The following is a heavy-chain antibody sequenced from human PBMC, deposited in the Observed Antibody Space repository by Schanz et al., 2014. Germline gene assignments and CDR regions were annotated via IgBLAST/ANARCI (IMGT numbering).Heavy chain of an antibody. Sequence: EVQLLESGGGLAQPGGSLRLACAASGFNFNTYAMSWVRQAPGKGLEWVSGLTEGGGGTYYTDAVKGRFTISRDSSKNTLYLQMNSLRADDTAVYYCAKSKSQLTRFDYWGQGTLVAVSS. CDR1: GFNFNTYA. J-gene: IGHJ4*02. V-gene: IGHV3-23*01. D-gene: IGHD3-9*01. CDR3: AKSKSQLTRFDY. CDR2: LTEGGGGT.